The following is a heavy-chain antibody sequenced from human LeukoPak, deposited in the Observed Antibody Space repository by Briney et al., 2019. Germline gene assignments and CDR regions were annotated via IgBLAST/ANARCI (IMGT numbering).Heavy chain of an antibody. Sequence: SETLSLTCTVSGGSISSGSYYWSWIRQPAGKGLEWIGRIYTSGSTNYNPSLKSRVTISVDTSKNQFSLKLSSVTAADTAVYYCAGADYYGQGPNWFDPWGQGTLVTVSS. D-gene: IGHD3-10*01. CDR1: GGSISSGSYY. J-gene: IGHJ5*02. V-gene: IGHV4-61*02. CDR3: AGADYYGQGPNWFDP. CDR2: IYTSGST.